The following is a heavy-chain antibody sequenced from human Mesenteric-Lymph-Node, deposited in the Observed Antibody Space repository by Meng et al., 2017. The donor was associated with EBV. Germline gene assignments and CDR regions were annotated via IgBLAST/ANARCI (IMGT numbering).Heavy chain of an antibody. V-gene: IGHV4-30-4*01. D-gene: IGHD5-18*01. CDR3: ASRGYSDGWTFDS. J-gene: IGHJ4*02. CDR2: MYYSGSI. CDR1: GGSVHSAGYY. Sequence: QGELQASGPVMVTPSQTLSLTCAVSGGSVHSAGYYWNWIRQPPGKGLEWIGYMYYSGSIYYNPSLKSRVTISVDTSKNQFSLKLSSVTAADTAVYYCASRGYSDGWTFDSWGQGTLVTVSS.